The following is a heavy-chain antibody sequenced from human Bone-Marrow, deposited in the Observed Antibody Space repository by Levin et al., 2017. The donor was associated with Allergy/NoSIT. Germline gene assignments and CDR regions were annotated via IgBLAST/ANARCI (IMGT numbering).Heavy chain of an antibody. CDR3: ARDHDPGAFGGVIVIAPDY. CDR1: GFTFSSYG. CDR2: IWYDGSNK. Sequence: GESLKISCAASGFTFSSYGMHWVRQAPGKGLEWVAVIWYDGSNKYYADSVKGRFTISRDNSKNTLYLQMNSLRAEDTAVYYCARDHDPGAFGGVIVIAPDYWGQGTLVTVSS. V-gene: IGHV3-33*01. J-gene: IGHJ4*02. D-gene: IGHD3-16*02.